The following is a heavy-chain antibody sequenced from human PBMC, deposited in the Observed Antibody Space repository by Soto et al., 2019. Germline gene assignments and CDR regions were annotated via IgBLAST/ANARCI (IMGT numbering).Heavy chain of an antibody. V-gene: IGHV1-18*01. D-gene: IGHD6-13*01. CDR3: ARDDRAAAAGTTYYFDY. J-gene: IGHJ4*02. CDR1: GYIFTNYG. CDR2: ISPYDGNT. Sequence: GASVTVSCKASGYIFTNYGLSWVRQAPGQGLQWMAWISPYDGNTHYAQNLQGRVTVTTDTSTSTAYMELRSLRSDDTAVYFCARDDRAAAAGTTYYFDYWGQGTLVTVSS.